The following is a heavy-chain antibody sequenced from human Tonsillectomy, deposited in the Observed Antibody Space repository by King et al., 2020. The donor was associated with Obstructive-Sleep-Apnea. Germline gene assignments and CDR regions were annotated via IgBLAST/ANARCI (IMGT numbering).Heavy chain of an antibody. CDR2: ISGYNGNT. J-gene: IGHJ4*02. CDR1: GYSISNG. V-gene: IGHV1-18*04. CDR3: ARLGPSYYYGSGTEDY. Sequence: VQLVESGREVKKPGASVKGSCKASGYSISNGISWGRQAPGQGLEGMGWISGYNGNTNYAQNVQGRVTMTTDTSTSTAYLEGRSLSSDDTAVYYCARLGPSYYYGSGTEDYWGQGTLVTVSS. D-gene: IGHD3-10*01.